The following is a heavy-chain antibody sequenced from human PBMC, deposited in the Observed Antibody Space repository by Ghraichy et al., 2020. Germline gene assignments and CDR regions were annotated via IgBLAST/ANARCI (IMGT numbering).Heavy chain of an antibody. V-gene: IGHV3-11*01. D-gene: IGHD6-19*01. Sequence: GGSLRLSCAASGFTFSDYYMSWIRQAPGKGLEWVSYISSSGSTIYYADSVKGRFTISRDNAKNSLYLQMNSLRAEDTAVYYCARDLLPQWLVNDAFDIWGQGTMVTVSS. CDR2: ISSSGSTI. J-gene: IGHJ3*02. CDR1: GFTFSDYY. CDR3: ARDLLPQWLVNDAFDI.